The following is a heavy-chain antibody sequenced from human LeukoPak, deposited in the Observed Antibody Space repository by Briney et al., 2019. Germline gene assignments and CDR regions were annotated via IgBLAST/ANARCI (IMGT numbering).Heavy chain of an antibody. D-gene: IGHD2-21*02. CDR3: ATVGGGDLSTLYYFDY. CDR1: GYTLTELS. V-gene: IGHV1-24*01. Sequence: ASVKVSCKVSGYTLTELSMHWVRQAPGKGLEWMGGFDPEDGETIYAQKFQGRVTMTEDTSTDTAYMELSSLRSGDTAVYYCATVGGGDLSTLYYFDYWGQGTLVTVSS. CDR2: FDPEDGET. J-gene: IGHJ4*02.